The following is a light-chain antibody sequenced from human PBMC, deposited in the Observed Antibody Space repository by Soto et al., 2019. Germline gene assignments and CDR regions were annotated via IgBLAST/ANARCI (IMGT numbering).Light chain of an antibody. V-gene: IGLV3-9*01. CDR2: RDY. Sequence: SYELTQPLSVSVALGQTARITCGGNHLGSKNVHWYQQKPGQAPVLVIYRDYNRPSGIPERLTDSTSGNTATLTISRAQDVDEAYSYCQVWDSSIAIFGGGTKLTVL. CDR3: QVWDSSIAI. J-gene: IGLJ2*01. CDR1: HLGSKN.